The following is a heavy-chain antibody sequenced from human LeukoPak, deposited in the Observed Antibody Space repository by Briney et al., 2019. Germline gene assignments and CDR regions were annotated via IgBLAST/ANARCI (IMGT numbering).Heavy chain of an antibody. CDR2: INPNSGGT. D-gene: IGHD6-19*01. CDR1: GYTLTDYY. J-gene: IGHJ5*02. V-gene: IGHV1-2*06. CDR3: ARARIAVAGTLNWFDP. Sequence: ASVKVSCKASGYTLTDYYMHWVRQAPGQGLEWMGRINPNSGGTNYAQKFQGRVTMTRDTSISTAYMELSRLRSDDTAVYYCARARIAVAGTLNWFDPWGQGTLVTVSS.